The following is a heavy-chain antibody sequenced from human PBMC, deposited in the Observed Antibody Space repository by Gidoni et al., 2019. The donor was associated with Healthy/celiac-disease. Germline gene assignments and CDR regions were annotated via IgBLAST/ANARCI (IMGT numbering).Heavy chain of an antibody. D-gene: IGHD4-17*01. V-gene: IGHV4-31*03. J-gene: IGHJ4*02. CDR1: GGSISSGGYY. Sequence: QVQLQESGPGLVKPSQTLSLTGTVSGGSISSGGYYWSWIRQHPGKGLEWIGYIYYSGSTYYTPSLKSRVTISVDTSKNQFSLKLSSVTAADTAVYYCARESHDYGDYMVTDYWGQGTLVTVSS. CDR2: IYYSGST. CDR3: ARESHDYGDYMVTDY.